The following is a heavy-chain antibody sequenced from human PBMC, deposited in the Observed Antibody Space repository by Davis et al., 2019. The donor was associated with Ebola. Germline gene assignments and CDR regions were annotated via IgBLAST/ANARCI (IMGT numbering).Heavy chain of an antibody. CDR2: IYHSGST. V-gene: IGHV4-4*02. D-gene: IGHD2-15*01. CDR1: GASFSRSDW. Sequence: PSETLSLTCAVSGASFSRSDWCSWVRQPPGKGLEWIGEIYHSGSTNYNPSLKSRVTISVDKSKNQFSLNLSSVTAEDTAIYYCVGEDYNDGTCCSFDYWGQGTLVTVSS. J-gene: IGHJ4*02. CDR3: VGEDYNDGTCCSFDY.